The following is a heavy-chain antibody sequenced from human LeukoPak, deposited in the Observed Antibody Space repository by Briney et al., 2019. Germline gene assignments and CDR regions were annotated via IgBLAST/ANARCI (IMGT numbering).Heavy chain of an antibody. V-gene: IGHV1-8*01. CDR1: GYTFTSYD. CDR2: MNPNSGNT. J-gene: IGHJ4*02. Sequence: ASVKVSCKASGYTFTSYDINWVRQATGQGLEWMGWMNPNSGNTGYAQKFQGRVTMTRDTSTSTVYMELSSLRSEDTAVYYCARDAGVTLPFYYFDYWGQGTLVTVSS. CDR3: ARDAGVTLPFYYFDY. D-gene: IGHD2/OR15-2a*01.